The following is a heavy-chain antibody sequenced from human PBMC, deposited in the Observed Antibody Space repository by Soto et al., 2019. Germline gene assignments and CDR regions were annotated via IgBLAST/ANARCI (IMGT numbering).Heavy chain of an antibody. J-gene: IGHJ4*02. CDR2: IYYTGST. CDR1: GGSITSSSYY. CDR3: MLGSGWKDFDY. V-gene: IGHV4-39*01. Sequence: QLQLQESGPGLVKPSETLSLTCTVSGGSITSSSYYWGWIRQPPGKGLEWLGSIYYTGSTYYNPSLKSRVTISVDTSKNQFSLKLRSVTAADTAVYYCMLGSGWKDFDYWGQGTLVTVSS. D-gene: IGHD3-22*01.